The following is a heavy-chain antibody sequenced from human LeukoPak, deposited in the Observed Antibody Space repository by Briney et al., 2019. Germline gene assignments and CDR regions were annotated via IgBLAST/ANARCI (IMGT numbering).Heavy chain of an antibody. CDR3: AKAAPGTRWELPDYFDY. CDR2: ISWNSGSI. Sequence: GRSLRLSCAASGFTFDDYAMHWVRQAPGKGLEWVSGISWNSGSIGYADSVKGRFTISRDNAKNSLYLQMTSLRAEDTALYYCAKAAPGTRWELPDYFDYWGQGTLVTVSS. D-gene: IGHD1-26*01. CDR1: GFTFDDYA. J-gene: IGHJ4*02. V-gene: IGHV3-9*01.